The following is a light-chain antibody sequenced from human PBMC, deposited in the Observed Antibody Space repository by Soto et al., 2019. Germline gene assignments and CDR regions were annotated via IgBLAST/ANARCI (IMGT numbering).Light chain of an antibody. V-gene: IGKV3-20*01. CDR1: QSISRH. J-gene: IGKJ1*01. CDR2: GAS. Sequence: EIVLTQSPATLSVSPGERATLSCRASQSISRHLAWYQQKPGQAPRLLIYGASSRATGIPDRFSGSGSGTDFTLTISRLGPEDFAVYFCQQYGSAPTTFGQGTKVDI. CDR3: QQYGSAPTT.